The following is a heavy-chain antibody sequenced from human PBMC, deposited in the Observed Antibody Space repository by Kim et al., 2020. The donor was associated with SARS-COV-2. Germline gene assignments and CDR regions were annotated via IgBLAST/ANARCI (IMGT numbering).Heavy chain of an antibody. Sequence: GGSLRLSCAASGFTFSSYGMHWVRQAPGKGLEWVAVISYDGSNKYYADSVKGRFTISRGNSKNTLYLQMNSLRAEDTAVYYCAKEFRSSYYSIDYWGQGTLVTVSS. V-gene: IGHV3-30*18. CDR2: ISYDGSNK. J-gene: IGHJ4*02. D-gene: IGHD1-26*01. CDR3: AKEFRSSYYSIDY. CDR1: GFTFSSYG.